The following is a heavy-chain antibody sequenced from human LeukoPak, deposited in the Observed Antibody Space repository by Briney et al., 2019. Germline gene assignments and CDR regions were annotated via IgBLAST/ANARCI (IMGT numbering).Heavy chain of an antibody. Sequence: SQTLSLTCAISGDSVSSKNGAWNWIRQSPSRGLEWLGRTYYRSRWYDEYADSVKGRITISPDTSKNQFSLHVYSVTPEDTAVYYCARDLGTSGWYTFDFWGQGTLVTVSS. CDR3: ARDLGTSGWYTFDF. D-gene: IGHD6-19*01. V-gene: IGHV6-1*01. CDR2: TYYRSRWYD. CDR1: GDSVSSKNGA. J-gene: IGHJ5*01.